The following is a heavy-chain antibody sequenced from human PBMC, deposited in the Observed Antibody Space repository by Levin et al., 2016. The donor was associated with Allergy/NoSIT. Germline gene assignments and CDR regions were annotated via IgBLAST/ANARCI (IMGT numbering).Heavy chain of an antibody. D-gene: IGHD4-17*01. V-gene: IGHV5-51*01. CDR3: AIRTVTNYNEWSY. J-gene: IGHJ4*02. Sequence: VRQMPGKGLEWMGIIYPGDSDTRYSPSFQGQVTISADKSISTAYPQWSSLKASDTAMYYCAIRTVTNYNEWSYWGQGTLVTVSS. CDR2: IYPGDSDT.